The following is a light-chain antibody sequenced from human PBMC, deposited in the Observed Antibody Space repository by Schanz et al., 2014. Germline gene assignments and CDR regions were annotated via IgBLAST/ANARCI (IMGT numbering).Light chain of an antibody. J-gene: IGKJ4*01. Sequence: EIVLTQSPATLSLSPGERATLSCRASQSVSSSLVWYQHKPGQAPRLLIYDASNRATGIPARFSGSGSGTDFTLTISSLEPEDFAVYYCQQRSNLLTFGGGTKVVIK. CDR1: QSVSSS. CDR2: DAS. CDR3: QQRSNLLT. V-gene: IGKV3-11*01.